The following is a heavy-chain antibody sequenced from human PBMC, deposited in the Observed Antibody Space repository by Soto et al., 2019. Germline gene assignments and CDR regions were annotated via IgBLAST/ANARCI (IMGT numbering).Heavy chain of an antibody. CDR2: ISSSSSYI. J-gene: IGHJ4*02. CDR3: ARVLAAAGDY. Sequence: LSLTCAASGFTFRSYSMNWVRQAPGKGLEWVSSISSSSSYIYYADSVKGRFTITRDNAKNSLYLQMNSLRAEDTAVYYCARVLAAAGDYWGQGTLVTVSS. D-gene: IGHD6-13*01. CDR1: GFTFRSYS. V-gene: IGHV3-21*01.